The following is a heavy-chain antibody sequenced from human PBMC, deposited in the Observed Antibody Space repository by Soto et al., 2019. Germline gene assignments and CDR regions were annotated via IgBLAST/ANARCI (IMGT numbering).Heavy chain of an antibody. CDR1: GVSISSGGYY. J-gene: IGHJ6*02. CDR3: ARFDFWTHMDV. V-gene: IGHV4-30-4*02. D-gene: IGHD3-3*01. Sequence: SDPLSLTCPVSGVSISSGGYYWSWIRQPPGKGLEWIGYIYYSGSTYYNPSLKSRVTISVDTSKNQFSLKLSSVTAADTAVYYCARFDFWTHMDVWGQGTTVTSP. CDR2: IYYSGST.